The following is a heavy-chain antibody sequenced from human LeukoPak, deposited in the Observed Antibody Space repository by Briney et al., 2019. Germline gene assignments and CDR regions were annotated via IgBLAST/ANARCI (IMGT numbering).Heavy chain of an antibody. D-gene: IGHD1-26*01. J-gene: IGHJ4*02. CDR2: ISAYNGNT. CDR3: ALSGSYAPFDY. CDR1: GYTFTSYG. V-gene: IGHV1-18*01. Sequence: GASVKVSCMASGYTFTSYGISWVPQAPGQGLEWMGWISAYNGNTNYAQKLQGRVTMTTDTSTSTAYMELRSLRSDDTAVYYCALSGSYAPFDYWGQGTLVTVSS.